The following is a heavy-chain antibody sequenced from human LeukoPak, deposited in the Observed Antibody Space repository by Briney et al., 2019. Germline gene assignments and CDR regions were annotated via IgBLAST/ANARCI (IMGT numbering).Heavy chain of an antibody. Sequence: ASVKVSCKASGYTFTSYGISWVRQAPGRGLEWMGWISAYNGNTDYAQKLQGRVTMTTDTSTSTAYMELRSLRSDDTAVYYCANSIAAAGYYYYGMDVWGQGTTVTVSS. V-gene: IGHV1-18*01. CDR2: ISAYNGNT. CDR3: ANSIAAAGYYYYGMDV. J-gene: IGHJ6*02. D-gene: IGHD6-13*01. CDR1: GYTFTSYG.